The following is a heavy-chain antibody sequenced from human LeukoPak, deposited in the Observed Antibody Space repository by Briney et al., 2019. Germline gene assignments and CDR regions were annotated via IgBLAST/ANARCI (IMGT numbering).Heavy chain of an antibody. D-gene: IGHD2-15*01. CDR3: AKDPLGYCCGGSCHSFPDW. J-gene: IGHJ4*02. V-gene: IGHV3-30*18. Sequence: GGSLRLSCAASGFTFSSYGMHWVRQAPGKGLEWVAVISYDGSNKYYADSVKGRFTISRDNSKNTLYLQMNSLRAEDTAVYYCAKDPLGYCCGGSCHSFPDWWGQGTLVTVSS. CDR1: GFTFSSYG. CDR2: ISYDGSNK.